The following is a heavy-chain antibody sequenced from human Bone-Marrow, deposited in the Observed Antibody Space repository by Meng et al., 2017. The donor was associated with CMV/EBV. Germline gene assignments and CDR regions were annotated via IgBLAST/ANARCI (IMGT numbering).Heavy chain of an antibody. CDR1: GLTFSSYS. Sequence: GGSLRLSCAASGLTFSSYSMNSTRQAPGTGLEWVSYISSSSSTIYYADSVKGRFTITRDNAKNSLLLQMNILRDEDTAVYYCAGGQYYAFWSGYQILDYWGQGTLVTVSS. CDR2: ISSSSSTI. V-gene: IGHV3-48*02. D-gene: IGHD3-3*01. CDR3: AGGQYYAFWSGYQILDY. J-gene: IGHJ4*02.